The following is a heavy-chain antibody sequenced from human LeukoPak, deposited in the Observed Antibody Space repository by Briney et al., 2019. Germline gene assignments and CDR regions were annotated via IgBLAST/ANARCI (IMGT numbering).Heavy chain of an antibody. CDR3: ARTPAHSSSWYYFDY. V-gene: IGHV3-66*01. D-gene: IGHD6-13*01. CDR2: IYSGGST. J-gene: IGHJ4*02. CDR1: GFTVSSNY. Sequence: GGSLRLSCAASGFTVSSNYMSWVRQAPGKGLEWVSVIYSGGSTYYADSVKGRFTISRDNSKNTLYLQMNSLRAEDTAVYYCARTPAHSSSWYYFDYWGQGTLVTVSS.